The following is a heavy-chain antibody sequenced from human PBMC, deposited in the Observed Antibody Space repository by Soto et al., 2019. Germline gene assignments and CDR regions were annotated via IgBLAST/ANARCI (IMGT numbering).Heavy chain of an antibody. CDR1: GGSISSYY. CDR2: IYYSGST. Sequence: PSETLSLTCTVSGGSISSYYWSWIRQPPGKGLEWIGYIYYSGSTNYNPSLKSRVTISVDTSKNQFSLKLSSVTAADTAVYYCASGHYGSGSYPFDYWGQGTLVTVS. V-gene: IGHV4-59*01. J-gene: IGHJ4*02. D-gene: IGHD3-10*01. CDR3: ASGHYGSGSYPFDY.